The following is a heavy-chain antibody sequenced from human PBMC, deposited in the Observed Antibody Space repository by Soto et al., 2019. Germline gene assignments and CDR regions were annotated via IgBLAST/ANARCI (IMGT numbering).Heavy chain of an antibody. CDR2: ISSSSIYT. CDR3: ARDFKESQYYYYCMDV. V-gene: IGHV3-21*06. D-gene: IGHD3-10*01. Sequence: ESGGGLVKPGGSLRLSCVVSGFTFSSYSMNWVRQAPGKGLEWVSPISSSSIYTYYADSVKGRFTISRDNAKNSVYLQMNSLRAEDTAVYYCARDFKESQYYYYCMDVWGKGTTVTVSS. J-gene: IGHJ6*03. CDR1: GFTFSSYS.